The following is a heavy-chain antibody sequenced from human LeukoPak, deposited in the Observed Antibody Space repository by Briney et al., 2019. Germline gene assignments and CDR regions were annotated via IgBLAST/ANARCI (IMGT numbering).Heavy chain of an antibody. J-gene: IGHJ5*02. CDR2: IHAGTGNT. Sequence: GSSVKLSCKASGYTFTTYAMHWVRQAPGQRLEWMGWIHAGTGNTKYSQKFQGRVTITRDTSANTVYMELSRLRPEDTAVYYCARDITIGTTRFDPWGQGTLVTVSP. D-gene: IGHD1-1*01. V-gene: IGHV1-3*01. CDR1: GYTFTTYA. CDR3: ARDITIGTTRFDP.